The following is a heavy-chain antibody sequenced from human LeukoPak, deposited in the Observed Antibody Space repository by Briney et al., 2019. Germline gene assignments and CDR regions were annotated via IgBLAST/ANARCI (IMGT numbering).Heavy chain of an antibody. CDR3: ARLGDIVVVPAAQNAFDI. Sequence: TPSETLSLTCTVSGGSISSSVYYWGCIRQPPGKGQEWIGNIYFSGSTYYNPSLKSRVTISVDTSKNQFSLKLSSVTAADTAVYYCARLGDIVVVPAAQNAFDIWGQGTMVTVSS. CDR1: GGSISSSVYY. J-gene: IGHJ3*02. CDR2: IYFSGST. V-gene: IGHV4-39*07. D-gene: IGHD2-2*01.